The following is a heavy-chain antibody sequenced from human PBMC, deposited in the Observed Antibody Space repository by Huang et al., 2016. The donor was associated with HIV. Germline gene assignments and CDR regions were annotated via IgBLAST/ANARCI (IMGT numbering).Heavy chain of an antibody. V-gene: IGHV3-15*01. J-gene: IGHJ4*02. CDR3: TTWARTSAGGN. Sequence: EVQLVESGGGLVKPGGSLRLSCAASGFTFKDAWMSWVRQTPGKVLEWVGIIKTKDDGGTTDYAAPVKGRFSMSRDDSKNTFYLQMNSLKSEDTAVYYCTTWARTSAGGNWGQGTLVSVSS. D-gene: IGHD6-25*01. CDR1: GFTFKDAW. CDR2: IKTKDDGGTT.